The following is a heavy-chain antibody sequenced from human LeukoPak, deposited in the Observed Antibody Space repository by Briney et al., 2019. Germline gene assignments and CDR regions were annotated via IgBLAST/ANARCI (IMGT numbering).Heavy chain of an antibody. CDR2: INTDARTT. CDR3: ARDLSGAMDV. V-gene: IGHV3-74*01. Sequence: GGSLRLSCAASGFAFSSNWMHWVRQAPGKGLVWVSHINTDARTTAYADSVRGRFTISRDNSKSTLYLHMNSLRAEDTALYYCARDLSGAMDVWGQGTTVTVSS. CDR1: GFAFSSNW. J-gene: IGHJ6*02. D-gene: IGHD6-25*01.